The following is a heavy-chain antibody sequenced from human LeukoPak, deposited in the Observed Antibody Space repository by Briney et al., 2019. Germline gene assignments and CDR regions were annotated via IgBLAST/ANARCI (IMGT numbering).Heavy chain of an antibody. D-gene: IGHD4-23*01. CDR2: IYYSGST. Sequence: SETLSLTCTASGGSISRGSYYWGWIRQPPGKGLEWIGNIYYSGSTYYNPSLKSRVTISVDTSKNQFSLKLSSVTAADTAVYYCARSPVVTPLDYWGQGTLVTVSS. J-gene: IGHJ4*02. CDR3: ARSPVVTPLDY. V-gene: IGHV4-39*01. CDR1: GGSISRGSYY.